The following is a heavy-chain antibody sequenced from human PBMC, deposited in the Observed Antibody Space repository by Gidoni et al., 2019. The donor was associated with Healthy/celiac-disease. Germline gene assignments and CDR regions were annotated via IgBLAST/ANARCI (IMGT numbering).Heavy chain of an antibody. D-gene: IGHD2-15*01. CDR2: INHSGST. CDR3: ARGVVVVVAAGAPPDRVWFDP. V-gene: IGHV4-34*01. J-gene: IGHJ5*02. CDR1: GGSFSGYY. Sequence: QVQLQQWGAGLLKPSETLSLTCAVYGGSFSGYYWSWIRQPPGKGLEWIGEINHSGSTNYNPSLKSRVTISVETSKNQFSLKLSSVTAADTAVYYCARGVVVVVAAGAPPDRVWFDPWGQGTLVTVSS.